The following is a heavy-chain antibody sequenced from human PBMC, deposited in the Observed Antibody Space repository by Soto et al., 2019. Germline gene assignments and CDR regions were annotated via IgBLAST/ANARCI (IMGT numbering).Heavy chain of an antibody. CDR1: GGTFSSYA. CDR2: IIPIFGTA. V-gene: IGHV1-69*01. Sequence: QVQLVQSGAEVKKPGASVKVSCKASGGTFSSYAISWVRQAPGQGLEWMGGIIPIFGTANYAQKFQGTVTITADESTSTAYMELSSLRSEDTAVYYCARVRITMLRGVFAYPYGMDVWGQGTTVTVSS. D-gene: IGHD3-10*01. J-gene: IGHJ6*02. CDR3: ARVRITMLRGVFAYPYGMDV.